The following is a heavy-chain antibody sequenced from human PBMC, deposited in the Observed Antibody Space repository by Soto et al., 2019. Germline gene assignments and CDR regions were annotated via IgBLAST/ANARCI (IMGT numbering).Heavy chain of an antibody. J-gene: IGHJ6*02. CDR1: GGSISYYY. V-gene: IGHV4-59*01. CDR3: ARGSYHYFAMDV. CDR2: IYYSGST. Sequence: SETLSLTCTVSGGSISYYYWSWIRQPPGKGLEWIGYIYYSGSTNYNPSLKSRVTISVDTSKNQFSLKLSSVTAADTAVYYCARGSYHYFAMDVWGQGTTVTVSS.